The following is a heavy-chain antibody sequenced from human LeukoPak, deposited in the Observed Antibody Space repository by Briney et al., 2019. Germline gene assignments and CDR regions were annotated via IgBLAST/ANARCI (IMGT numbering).Heavy chain of an antibody. J-gene: IGHJ4*02. Sequence: PSETLSLTCTVSGGSISTYYWSWIRQPPGKGLEWIGYIYYSGSTNYNPSLKSRVTISVDTSKNQFSLELSSVTAADTAVYYCARGFGRKYNFAKYWGQGTLVTVSS. CDR2: IYYSGST. CDR1: GGSISTYY. V-gene: IGHV4-59*01. D-gene: IGHD3-10*01. CDR3: ARGFGRKYNFAKY.